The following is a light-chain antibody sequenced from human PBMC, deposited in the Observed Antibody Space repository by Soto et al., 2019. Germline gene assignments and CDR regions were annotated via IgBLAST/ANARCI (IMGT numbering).Light chain of an antibody. J-gene: IGKJ2*01. CDR3: QQYGSSSYT. CDR1: QSVSRTY. Sequence: EIVLTQSPGTLSLSPGERATLSCRASQSVSRTYLAWYQQNPGQAPRLLIYGASSRATGIPDRFSGSGSGTAFTLTISRLEPEDFAVYFCQQYGSSSYTFGQGTKLEIK. V-gene: IGKV3-20*01. CDR2: GAS.